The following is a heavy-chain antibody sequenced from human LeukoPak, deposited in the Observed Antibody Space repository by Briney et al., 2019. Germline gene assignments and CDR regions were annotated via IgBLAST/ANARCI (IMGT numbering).Heavy chain of an antibody. CDR2: XXAYNGNT. CDR3: ARDPRYRSNSTPFDY. Sequence: QXLEXXGXXXAYNGNTNSAQKLQGRVTMTTDTSTSTAYMELRSLRSDDTAVYYCARDPRYRSNSTPFDYWGQGTLVTVSS. V-gene: IGHV1-18*01. J-gene: IGHJ4*02. D-gene: IGHD2-2*01.